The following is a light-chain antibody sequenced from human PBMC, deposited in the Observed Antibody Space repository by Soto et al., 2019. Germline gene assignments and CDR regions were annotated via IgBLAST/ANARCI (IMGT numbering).Light chain of an antibody. J-gene: IGKJ2*01. CDR1: QSLLDSDGDTY. V-gene: IGKV2-24*01. CDR2: KTS. Sequence: DIVMTQTPLSSPVTLGQPASISCRSSQSLLDSDGDTYLSWLQQRPGQPPRLLIYKTSSRFSGVPDGFSGSGAGTDFTMKISRVEVEDVGVYYCMQATQFPHTFGQGTKLEI. CDR3: MQATQFPHT.